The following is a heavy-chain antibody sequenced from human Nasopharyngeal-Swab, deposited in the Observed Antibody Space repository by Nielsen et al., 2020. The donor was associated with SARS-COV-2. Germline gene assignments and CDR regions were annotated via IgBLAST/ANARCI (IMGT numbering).Heavy chain of an antibody. CDR2: IIPIFGTA. D-gene: IGHD5-18*01. CDR3: ARDRGSYGYFKYYHYYMDV. V-gene: IGHV1-69*13. CDR1: GGTFSSYA. J-gene: IGHJ6*03. Sequence: SVKVSCKASGGTFSSYAISWVRQAPGQGLEWMGGIIPIFGTANYAQKFQGRVTITADESTSTAYMELSSLRSEDTAVYYCARDRGSYGYFKYYHYYMDVWGKGTTVTVSS.